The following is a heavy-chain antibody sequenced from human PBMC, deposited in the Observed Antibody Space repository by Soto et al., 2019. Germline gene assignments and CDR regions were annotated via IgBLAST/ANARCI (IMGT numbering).Heavy chain of an antibody. Sequence: SETLSLTCAVSGDSMSSSDYYWGWIRQPPGKGLEWIGSIYYSGSTYYNPSLQSRVAISVDTSKNQFSLKLKSVTAADTAIYYCARRTVNIRTFCSGHQPHFFAYSAQGASVTVSS. CDR3: ARRTVNIRTFCSGHQPHFFAY. J-gene: IGHJ4*02. CDR2: IYYSGST. D-gene: IGHD3-3*01. V-gene: IGHV4-39*01. CDR1: GDSMSSSDYY.